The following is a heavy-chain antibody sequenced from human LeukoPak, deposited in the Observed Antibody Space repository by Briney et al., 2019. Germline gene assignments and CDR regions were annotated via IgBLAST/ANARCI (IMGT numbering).Heavy chain of an antibody. CDR2: INYSGST. Sequence: PSETLSLTCTASGDSITSHYWSWIRQPPGKGLEWIGYINYSGSTDYNPSLKSRVTMSVEASKNQFSLKLSSATAADTAVYYCARHYDGRETRSYYEDYWGQGTLVIVSS. V-gene: IGHV4-59*08. D-gene: IGHD1-26*01. J-gene: IGHJ4*02. CDR1: GDSITSHY. CDR3: ARHYDGRETRSYYEDY.